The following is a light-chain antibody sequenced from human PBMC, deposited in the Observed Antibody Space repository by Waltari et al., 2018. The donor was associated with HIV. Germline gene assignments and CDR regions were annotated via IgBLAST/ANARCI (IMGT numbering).Light chain of an antibody. CDR1: GSTIGINA. Sequence: QSELIQPPSASGTPGQRVTITCYGSGSTIGINAVSWDQHRPGTAPKLLIFTNNQRPSWVPDRFSASKSGTSASLAISALQSDDEADYYCAAWDGSLRGGVFGGGTKLTV. CDR3: AAWDGSLRGGV. J-gene: IGLJ3*02. CDR2: TNN. V-gene: IGLV1-47*01.